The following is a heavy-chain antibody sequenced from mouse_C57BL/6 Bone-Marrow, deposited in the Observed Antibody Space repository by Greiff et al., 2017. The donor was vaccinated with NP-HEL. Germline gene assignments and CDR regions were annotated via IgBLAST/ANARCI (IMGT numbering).Heavy chain of an antibody. CDR1: GYTFTSYG. D-gene: IGHD1-1*01. CDR2: IYPRSGNT. Sequence: VQLQESGAELARPGASVKLSCKASGYTFTSYGISWVKQRTGQGLEWIGEIYPRSGNTYYNEKFKGKATLTADKSSSTAYMELRSLTSEDSAVYFCARSPITTVYAMDYWGQGTSVTVSS. CDR3: ARSPITTVYAMDY. V-gene: IGHV1-81*01. J-gene: IGHJ4*01.